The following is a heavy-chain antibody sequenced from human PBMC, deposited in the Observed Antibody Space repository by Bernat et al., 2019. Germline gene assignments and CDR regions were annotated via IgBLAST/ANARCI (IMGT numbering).Heavy chain of an antibody. J-gene: IGHJ4*02. CDR3: AERPDVFGLITPNDY. Sequence: EVQLLESGGGLVQPGGSLRLSCAASGFTFSSYAMTWVRQAPGKGLECVSSISGSGGNTYSADSVKGRFTISRDNSKNTLYLQMNSLRADDTAVYYCAERPDVFGLITPNDYWGQGTLVTVSS. CDR1: GFTFSSYA. D-gene: IGHD3-3*01. CDR2: ISGSGGNT. V-gene: IGHV3-23*01.